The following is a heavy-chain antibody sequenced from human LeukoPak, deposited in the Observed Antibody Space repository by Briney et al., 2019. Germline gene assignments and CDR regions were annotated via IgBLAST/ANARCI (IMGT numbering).Heavy chain of an antibody. CDR3: AKVMQLFNRLDS. V-gene: IGHV3-30*02. J-gene: IGHJ4*02. D-gene: IGHD2-21*01. CDR1: GFTFSSYG. Sequence: GGSLRLSCAASGFTFSSYGMHWVRQAPGKGLEWVTFIQHDGSNEYYADSVKGRFTVSRDNSKNTVYLQMNSLRVEDTAVYYCAKVMQLFNRLDSWGQGTLITVSS. CDR2: IQHDGSNE.